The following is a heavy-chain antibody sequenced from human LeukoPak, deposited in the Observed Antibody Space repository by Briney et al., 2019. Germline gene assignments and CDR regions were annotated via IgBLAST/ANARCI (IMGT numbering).Heavy chain of an antibody. J-gene: IGHJ4*02. Sequence: GGSLRLSCAASGFTFSSYGMHWVRQAPGKGREWVAVISYDGSNKYYADSVKGRFTISRDNSKNSLYLQMNSLRAEDTAVYYCARNLPAADYWGQGTLVTVSS. CDR3: ARNLPAADY. CDR2: ISYDGSNK. V-gene: IGHV3-30*03. CDR1: GFTFSSYG. D-gene: IGHD2-2*01.